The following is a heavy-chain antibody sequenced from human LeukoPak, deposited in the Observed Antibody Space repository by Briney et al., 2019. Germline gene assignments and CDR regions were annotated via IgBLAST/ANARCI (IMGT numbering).Heavy chain of an antibody. CDR3: VRGPIQYYSGSGSYFDY. J-gene: IGHJ4*02. CDR2: MPFDGNNK. V-gene: IGHV3-30*04. Sequence: PGGSLRLSCAASGFSFSTYAMFWVRQAPGKGLEWVAVMPFDGNNKYYADSVKGRFTISRDNSKKMLYLQMNSLRAEDTALYYCVRGPIQYYSGSGSYFDYWGQGTLVTVSS. D-gene: IGHD3-10*01. CDR1: GFSFSTYA.